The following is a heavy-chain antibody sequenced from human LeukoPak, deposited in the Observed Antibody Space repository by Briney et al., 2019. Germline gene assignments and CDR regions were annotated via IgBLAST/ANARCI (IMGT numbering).Heavy chain of an antibody. Sequence: SETLSLTFTVSGDSINIYYWTWIRQPPGKGLEWIGYIYYSGSTNYNPSLKSRVTISVDTSKNQFSLKLDSVTAADTAVYYCARQVPYTSRPDYWGQGTLVTVSS. CDR3: ARQVPYTSRPDY. D-gene: IGHD2-2*01. J-gene: IGHJ4*02. CDR2: IYYSGST. CDR1: GDSINIYY. V-gene: IGHV4-59*08.